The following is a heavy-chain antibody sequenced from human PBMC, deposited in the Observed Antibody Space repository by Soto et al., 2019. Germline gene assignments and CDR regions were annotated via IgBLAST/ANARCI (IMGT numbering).Heavy chain of an antibody. V-gene: IGHV3-23*01. CDR3: AKELGTIYYYDSSGYYAFDI. Sequence: GGSLRLSCAASGFTFSRYAMSWVRQAPGKGLEWVSAISGSGGSTYYADSVKGRFTISRDNSKNTLYLQMNSLRAEDTAVYYCAKELGTIYYYDSSGYYAFDIWGQGTMVTVSS. J-gene: IGHJ3*02. CDR2: ISGSGGST. D-gene: IGHD3-22*01. CDR1: GFTFSRYA.